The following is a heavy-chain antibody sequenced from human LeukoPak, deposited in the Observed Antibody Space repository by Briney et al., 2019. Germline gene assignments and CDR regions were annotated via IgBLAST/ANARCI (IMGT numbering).Heavy chain of an antibody. CDR3: ARCVAAPQVNWFDP. V-gene: IGHV4-59*06. CDR1: GGSISSYY. D-gene: IGHD2-15*01. Sequence: PSETLSLTCTVSGGSISSYYWSWIRQPPGKGLEWIGYIYYSGSTYYNPSLKSRVTISVDTSKNQFSLKLSSVTAADTAVYYCARCVAAPQVNWFDPWGQGTLVTVSS. CDR2: IYYSGST. J-gene: IGHJ5*02.